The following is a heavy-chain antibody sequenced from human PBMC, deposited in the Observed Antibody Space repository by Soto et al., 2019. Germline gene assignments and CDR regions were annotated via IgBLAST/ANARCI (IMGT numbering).Heavy chain of an antibody. V-gene: IGHV1-18*01. CDR2: ISAYNGNT. J-gene: IGHJ4*02. D-gene: IGHD4-17*01. CDR3: ARDDRDGDYGVGLDVGY. CDR1: GYTFTSYG. Sequence: QVQLVQSGAEVKKPGASVKVSCKASGYTFTSYGISWVRQAPGQGLEWMGWISAYNGNTNYAQKLQGRVTMTTDTSTSTAYMERRSLRSDDTSVYYGARDDRDGDYGVGLDVGYWGQGTLVTVAS.